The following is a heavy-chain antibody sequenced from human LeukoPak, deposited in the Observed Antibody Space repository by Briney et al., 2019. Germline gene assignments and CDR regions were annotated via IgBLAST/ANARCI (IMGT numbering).Heavy chain of an antibody. D-gene: IGHD6-6*01. V-gene: IGHV3-21*01. CDR1: GFTFSSYS. J-gene: IGHJ4*02. CDR3: ARGPSIAHY. Sequence: GGSLRLSCAASGFTFSSYSMNWVRQAPGKGLEWVSSISSSSSYIYYADSVKGRFTISRDNSKNTLYLQMNSLRAEDTAVYYCARGPSIAHYWGQGTLVTVSS. CDR2: ISSSSSYI.